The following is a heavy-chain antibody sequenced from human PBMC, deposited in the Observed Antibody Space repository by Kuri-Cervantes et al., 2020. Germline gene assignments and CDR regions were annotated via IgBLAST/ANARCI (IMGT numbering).Heavy chain of an antibody. D-gene: IGHD3-10*01. CDR2: IKQDGSEK. V-gene: IGHV3-7*01. J-gene: IGHJ6*02. CDR3: ARMGPMVRGVIINYYYYGMDV. Sequence: GGSLRLSWAASGFTFGSYWMSWVRQAPGKGLEWVANIKQDGSEKYYVDSVKGRFTISRDNAKNSLYLQMNSLRAEDTAVYYCARMGPMVRGVIINYYYYGMDVWGQGTTVTVSS. CDR1: GFTFGSYW.